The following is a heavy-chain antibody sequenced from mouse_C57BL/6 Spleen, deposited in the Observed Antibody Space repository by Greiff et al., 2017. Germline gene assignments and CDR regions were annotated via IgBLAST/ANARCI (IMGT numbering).Heavy chain of an antibody. CDR3: AIITTVVATQGAMDY. D-gene: IGHD1-1*01. J-gene: IGHJ4*01. CDR2: ISYDGSN. CDR1: GYSITSGYY. Sequence: EVKLQESGPGLVKPSQSLSLTCSVTGYSITSGYYWNWIRQFPGNKLEWMGYISYDGSNNYNPSLKNRIFITRDTSKNQFFLKLNSVTTEDTATYYCAIITTVVATQGAMDYWGQGTSVTVSS. V-gene: IGHV3-6*01.